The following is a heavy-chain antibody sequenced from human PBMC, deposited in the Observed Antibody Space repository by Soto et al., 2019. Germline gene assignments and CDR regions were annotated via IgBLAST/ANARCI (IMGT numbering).Heavy chain of an antibody. CDR2: ISGSGGST. CDR1: GFTFSSYA. CDR3: AKDGINCSGGSCYYDY. J-gene: IGHJ4*02. V-gene: IGHV3-23*01. D-gene: IGHD2-15*01. Sequence: GGSLRLSCAASGFTFSSYAMSWVRQAPGKGLEWVSAISGSGGSTYYADSVKGRFTISRDNSKNTLYLQMNSLRAEDTAVYYCAKDGINCSGGSCYYDYWGQGTLVTVSS.